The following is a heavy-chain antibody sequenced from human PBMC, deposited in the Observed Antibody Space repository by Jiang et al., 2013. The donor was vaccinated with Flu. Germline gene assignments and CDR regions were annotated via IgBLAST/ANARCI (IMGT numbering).Heavy chain of an antibody. Sequence: QLLESGGGVVQPGKSLRLSCAASGFNFGGYGMHWVRQAPGKGLEWVAAISYDGNTKHYADSVKGRFTISRDNSENTLYVQMNSLRVDDTAVYYRAKDGESGYHNGWPQNWWGQGTLVVVSS. CDR2: ISYDGNTK. J-gene: IGHJ4*02. CDR1: GFNFGGYG. D-gene: IGHD3-10*01. V-gene: IGHV3-33*05. CDR3: AKDGESGYHNGWPQNW.